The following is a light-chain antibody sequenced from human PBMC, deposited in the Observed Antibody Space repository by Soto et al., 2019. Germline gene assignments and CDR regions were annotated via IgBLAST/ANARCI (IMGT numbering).Light chain of an antibody. V-gene: IGKV1-5*01. CDR3: QLFNTYFRT. J-gene: IGKJ1*01. Sequence: DIQMTQSPSTLSASVGDTVSITCRATQSTSWLAWYQQKPGKAPNLLIHDVSALETGVPSRFSGSGPGTEFTPTINSLQPDEFATYYCQLFNTYFRTFGQGTKVDIK. CDR2: DVS. CDR1: QSTSW.